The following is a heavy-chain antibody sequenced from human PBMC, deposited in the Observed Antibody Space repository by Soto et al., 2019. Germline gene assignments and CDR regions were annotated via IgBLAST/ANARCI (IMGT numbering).Heavy chain of an antibody. J-gene: IGHJ6*03. CDR3: ATRGTSLGVYYYYYYMDV. Sequence: ASVKVSCKASGYTFTSYGISWVRQAPGQGLEWMGWISAYNGNTNYAQKLQGRVTMTTDTSTSTAYMELRSLRSDDTAVYYCATRGTSLGVYYYYYYMDVWGKGTTVTVSS. D-gene: IGHD2-2*01. CDR2: ISAYNGNT. V-gene: IGHV1-18*01. CDR1: GYTFTSYG.